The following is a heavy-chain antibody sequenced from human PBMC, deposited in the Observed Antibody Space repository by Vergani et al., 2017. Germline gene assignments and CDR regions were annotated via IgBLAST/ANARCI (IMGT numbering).Heavy chain of an antibody. D-gene: IGHD1-14*01. J-gene: IGHJ4*02. CDR1: GFTFSNYA. CDR3: ARESEPPSSFDY. V-gene: IGHV3-30-3*01. CDR2: ISYDGSNK. Sequence: QVQLVESGGGVVQPGRSLRLSCAASGFTFSNYAMHWVRQAPGKGLEWVAVISYDGSNKYYADSVKGRFTISRDKSKNTLYLQMNSLRAEDTAVYYCARESEPPSSFDYWGQGTLVTVSS.